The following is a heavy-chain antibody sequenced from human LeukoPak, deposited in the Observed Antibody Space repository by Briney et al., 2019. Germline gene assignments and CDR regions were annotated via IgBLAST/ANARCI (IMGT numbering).Heavy chain of an antibody. CDR3: AKDRLITMVRGVIITRESTGFDY. Sequence: TGGSLRLSCAASGFTFSSYAMSWVRQAPGKGLEWVSAISGSGGSTYYADSVKGRFTISRDNSKNTLYLQMNSLRAEDTAVYYCAKDRLITMVRGVIITRESTGFDYWAQGTLVTVSS. CDR2: ISGSGGST. CDR1: GFTFSSYA. D-gene: IGHD3-10*01. J-gene: IGHJ4*02. V-gene: IGHV3-23*01.